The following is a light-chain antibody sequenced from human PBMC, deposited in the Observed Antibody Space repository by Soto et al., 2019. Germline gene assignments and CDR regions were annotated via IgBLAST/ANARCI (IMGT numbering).Light chain of an antibody. CDR2: RNN. V-gene: IGLV1-44*01. J-gene: IGLJ1*01. Sequence: QSVLTQPPSASGTPGQRVTISCSGSSSNIGGNTVNWYQQLPGTAPKLLIYRNNQRPSGIPDRFSGSRSGTSASLAISGLQSEDEADYYCVAWDDSLNGQVFGSGTKLTVL. CDR3: VAWDDSLNGQV. CDR1: SSNIGGNT.